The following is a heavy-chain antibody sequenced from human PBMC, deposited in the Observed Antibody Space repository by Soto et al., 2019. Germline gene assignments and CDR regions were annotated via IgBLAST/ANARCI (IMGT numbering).Heavy chain of an antibody. CDR1: GFTFSSYG. Sequence: QVQLVESGGGVVQPGRSLRLSCAASGFTFSSYGMHWVRQAPGKGLEWVAVISYDGSNKYYADSVKGRFTISRDNSKNTLYLRMTSLRAEDTAVYYCAKGISATVTYGGVYNWFDPWGQGTLVTVSS. V-gene: IGHV3-30*18. J-gene: IGHJ5*02. CDR3: AKGISATVTYGGVYNWFDP. CDR2: ISYDGSNK. D-gene: IGHD4-17*01.